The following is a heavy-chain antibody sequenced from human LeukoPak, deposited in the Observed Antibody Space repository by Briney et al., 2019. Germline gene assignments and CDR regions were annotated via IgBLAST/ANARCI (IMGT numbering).Heavy chain of an antibody. Sequence: SETLSLTCAVYGGSFSGYYWSWIRQPPGKGLEWIGEINHSGSTNYNPSLKSRVTISVDTSKNQFSLKLTSVTAADTAVYYCARVSYYDSSGQPYLDYWGQGTLVTVSS. CDR1: GGSFSGYY. V-gene: IGHV4-34*01. D-gene: IGHD3-22*01. CDR2: INHSGST. J-gene: IGHJ4*02. CDR3: ARVSYYDSSGQPYLDY.